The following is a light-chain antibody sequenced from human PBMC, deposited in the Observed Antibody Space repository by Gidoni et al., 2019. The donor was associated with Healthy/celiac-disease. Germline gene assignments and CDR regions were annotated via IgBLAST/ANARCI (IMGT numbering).Light chain of an antibody. V-gene: IGLV2-14*01. CDR1: SSDVGGYNY. J-gene: IGLJ3*02. CDR3: SSYTSSSTWV. Sequence: QSALTQPASVSGSPGQSITIPCTGTSSDVGGYNYVSWYQQHTGKAPKLMIYEVSYRPSGVSNRFSGSKSGNTASLTISGLQAEDEADYYCSSYTSSSTWVFGGGTKLTVL. CDR2: EVS.